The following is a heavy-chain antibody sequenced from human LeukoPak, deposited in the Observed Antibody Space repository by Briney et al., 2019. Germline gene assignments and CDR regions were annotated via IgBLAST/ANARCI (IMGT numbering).Heavy chain of an antibody. V-gene: IGHV3-48*03. CDR2: ISSSSTI. CDR1: GFTFSSYE. J-gene: IGHJ6*02. Sequence: GGSLRLSCAASGFTFSSYEMNWVRQAPGKGLEWVSYISSSSTIYYADSVKGRFTISRDNAKNSLYLQLNSLRDEDTAVFYCARARPFYGMDVWGQGTTVTVSS. CDR3: ARARPFYGMDV.